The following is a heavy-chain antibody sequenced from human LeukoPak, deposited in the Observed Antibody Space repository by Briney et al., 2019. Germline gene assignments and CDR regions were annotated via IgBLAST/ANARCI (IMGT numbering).Heavy chain of an antibody. CDR1: GFTFSRHV. CDR3: ARDIDFWSGPDAFDI. J-gene: IGHJ3*02. V-gene: IGHV3-30*07. Sequence: GGSLRLSCAASGFTFSRHVMHWVRQAPGKGLEWVASISYDGNNKFHADPVKGRFTISRDNSRNTLYLQMNSLRAEDTAVYYCARDIDFWSGPDAFDIWGQGTMVTVSS. D-gene: IGHD3-3*01. CDR2: ISYDGNNK.